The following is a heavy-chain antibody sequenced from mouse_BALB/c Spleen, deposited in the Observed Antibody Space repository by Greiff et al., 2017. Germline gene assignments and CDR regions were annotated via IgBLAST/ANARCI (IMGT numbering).Heavy chain of an antibody. J-gene: IGHJ4*01. Sequence: EVQLQQSGPELVKPGASVKIPCKASGYTFTDYNMDWVKQSHGKSLEWIGDINPNNGGTIYNQKFKGKATLTVDKSSSTAYMELRSLTSEDTAVYYCARLYSLLRLGAMDYWGQGTSVTVSS. D-gene: IGHD1-2*01. V-gene: IGHV1-18*01. CDR1: GYTFTDYN. CDR3: ARLYSLLRLGAMDY. CDR2: INPNNGGT.